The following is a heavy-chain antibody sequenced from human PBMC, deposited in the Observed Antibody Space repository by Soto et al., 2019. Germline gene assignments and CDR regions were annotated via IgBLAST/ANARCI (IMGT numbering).Heavy chain of an antibody. J-gene: IGHJ6*02. CDR3: ARPNVESIHYYHGMDV. V-gene: IGHV3-11*01. Sequence: QVQLVESGGGLVKPGGSLRLSCAASGFTFSDYYMAWIRQAPGKGLEYVSYISRDGDSMYYADSVKGRFTISRDNAKNSLTLPTNSLTAEDTAVYEGARPNVESIHYYHGMDVWGQGTTVTVSS. D-gene: IGHD1-1*01. CDR1: GFTFSDYY. CDR2: ISRDGDSM.